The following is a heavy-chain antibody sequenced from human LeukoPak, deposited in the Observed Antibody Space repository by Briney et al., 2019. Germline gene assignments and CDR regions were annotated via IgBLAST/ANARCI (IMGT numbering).Heavy chain of an antibody. J-gene: IGHJ4*02. Sequence: PGGSLRLSCAAPGFTVSSNYMSWVRQAPGKGLEWVSVIYSNGATYYAESAKGRFTISRDNSKNTLYLQMNSLRAEDTAVYYCARENNYYDSSGSGYWGQGTLVTVSS. D-gene: IGHD3-22*01. CDR3: ARENNYYDSSGSGY. CDR1: GFTVSSNY. CDR2: IYSNGAT. V-gene: IGHV3-53*01.